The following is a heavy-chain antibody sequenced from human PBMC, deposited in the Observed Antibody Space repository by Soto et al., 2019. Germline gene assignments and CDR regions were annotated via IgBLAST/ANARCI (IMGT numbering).Heavy chain of an antibody. D-gene: IGHD6-19*01. Sequence: PGGSLRLSCAASGFTFSSYGMHWVRQAPGKGLEWVAVTSYDGSNKYYADSVKGRFTISRDNSKNTLYLQMNSLRAEDTAVYYCAKDGAVGYSSGWYGMDVWGQGTTVTVSS. CDR1: GFTFSSYG. CDR3: AKDGAVGYSSGWYGMDV. J-gene: IGHJ6*02. V-gene: IGHV3-30*18. CDR2: TSYDGSNK.